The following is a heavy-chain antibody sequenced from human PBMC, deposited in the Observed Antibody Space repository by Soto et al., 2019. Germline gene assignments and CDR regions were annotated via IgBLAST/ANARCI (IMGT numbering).Heavy chain of an antibody. CDR1: GFTFSAYA. Sequence: QVQLVESGGGVVQPGRSLRLSCAASGFTFSAYAMHWVRQAPGKGLEWVAVISSDGSDEYYADSVKGRFTISRDNSKNTLFLQINSLRAEDTAVYYCASSDLQYDDYPFDYWGQGTLVTVSS. J-gene: IGHJ4*02. CDR3: ASSDLQYDDYPFDY. CDR2: ISSDGSDE. V-gene: IGHV3-30*01. D-gene: IGHD4-17*01.